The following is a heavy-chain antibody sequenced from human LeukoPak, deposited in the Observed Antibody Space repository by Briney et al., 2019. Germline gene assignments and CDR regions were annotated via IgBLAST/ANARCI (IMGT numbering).Heavy chain of an antibody. V-gene: IGHV3-23*01. CDR3: ANGAVAGGWYYFDY. D-gene: IGHD6-19*01. J-gene: IGHJ4*02. Sequence: GGSLKLSCAASGFTFPSHARNWVRQAPGQGLEGVSVISASGGATHYAESVKGRFIVSRDNSKNTLSLQMNSLRAEDTAVYYCANGAVAGGWYYFDYWGQGTPVTVSS. CDR1: GFTFPSHA. CDR2: ISASGGAT.